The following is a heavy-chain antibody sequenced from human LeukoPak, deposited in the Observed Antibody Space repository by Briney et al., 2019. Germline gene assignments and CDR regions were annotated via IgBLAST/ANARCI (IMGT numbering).Heavy chain of an antibody. D-gene: IGHD3-3*01. Sequence: ASVKVSCKASGYTFTSYAMNWVRQAPGQGLEWMGWINTNTGNPTYVQGFTGRFVFSLDTSVSTAYLQISSLKTEDTAVYYCARVSRSRGEWLFDYWGRGTLVTVSS. CDR2: INTNTGNP. V-gene: IGHV7-4-1*02. CDR1: GYTFTSYA. CDR3: ARVSRSRGEWLFDY. J-gene: IGHJ4*02.